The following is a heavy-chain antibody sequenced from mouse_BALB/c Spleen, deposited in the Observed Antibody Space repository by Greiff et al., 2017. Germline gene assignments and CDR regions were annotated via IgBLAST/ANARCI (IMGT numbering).Heavy chain of an antibody. D-gene: IGHD1-1*01. V-gene: IGHV1-67*01. CDR2: ISTYYGNT. CDR1: GYTFTDYA. CDR3: ARGDYYGSSSYAMDY. Sequence: QVHVKQSGPELVRPGVSVKISCKGSGYTFTDYAMHWVKQSHAKSLEWIGVISTYYGNTNYNQKFKGKATMTVDKSSSTAYMELARLTSEDSAIYYCARGDYYGSSSYAMDYWGQGTSVTVSS. J-gene: IGHJ4*01.